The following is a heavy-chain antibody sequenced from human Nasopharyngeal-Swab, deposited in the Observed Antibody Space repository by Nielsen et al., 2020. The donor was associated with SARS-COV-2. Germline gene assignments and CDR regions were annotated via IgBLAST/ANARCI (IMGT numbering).Heavy chain of an antibody. V-gene: IGHV3-23*01. D-gene: IGHD3-22*01. CDR2: ISSTVNNT. CDR3: AKEPIVTMIVVVIDTYFDY. Sequence: WIRQPPGKGLEWVSLISSTVNNTYHEASQKVRFTVSRDNSKNTLYLQMNSLRAEDTAVYYCAKEPIVTMIVVVIDTYFDYWGQGTLVTVSS. J-gene: IGHJ4*02.